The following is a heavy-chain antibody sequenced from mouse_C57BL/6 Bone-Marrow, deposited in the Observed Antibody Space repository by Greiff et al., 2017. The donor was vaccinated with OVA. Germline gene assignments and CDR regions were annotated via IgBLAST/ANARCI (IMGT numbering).Heavy chain of an antibody. CDR1: GYAFSSSW. V-gene: IGHV1-82*01. Sequence: QVQLKQSGPELVKPGASVKISCKASGYAFSSSWMNWVKQRPGKGLEWIGRIYPGDGDTNYNGKFKGKATLTADKSSSTASMPLSSLTSEDSAVYFCAREGLAGTFAYWGQGTLVTVSA. CDR3: AREGLAGTFAY. D-gene: IGHD4-1*01. CDR2: IYPGDGDT. J-gene: IGHJ3*01.